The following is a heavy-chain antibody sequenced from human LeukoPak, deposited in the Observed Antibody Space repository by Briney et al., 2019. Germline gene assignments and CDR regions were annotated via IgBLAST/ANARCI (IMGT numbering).Heavy chain of an antibody. J-gene: IGHJ3*02. CDR3: AKGTHPYCSSTSCPDAFDI. CDR1: GFTFSSYA. Sequence: GGSLRLSCAASGFTFSSYAMSWVREAPGKGLEWVSAISGSGGSTYYADSVKGRFTISRDYSKNTLYLQMNSLRAEDTAVYYCAKGTHPYCSSTSCPDAFDIWGQGTMVTVSS. V-gene: IGHV3-23*01. D-gene: IGHD2-2*01. CDR2: ISGSGGST.